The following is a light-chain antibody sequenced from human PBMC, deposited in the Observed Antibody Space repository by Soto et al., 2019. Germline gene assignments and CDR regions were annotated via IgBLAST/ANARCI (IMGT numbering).Light chain of an antibody. CDR1: QSISTY. J-gene: IGKJ1*01. V-gene: IGKV1-39*01. CDR2: AAS. Sequence: DIQMTQSPSSLSASVGDRVTITCRASQSISTYLNWYQQKPGKAPKLLIYAASSLQTGVPSRFGGSGSGTDFTLTITSLQPEDFATYSCQQSYSTLRWTFGQGTKVEIK. CDR3: QQSYSTLRWT.